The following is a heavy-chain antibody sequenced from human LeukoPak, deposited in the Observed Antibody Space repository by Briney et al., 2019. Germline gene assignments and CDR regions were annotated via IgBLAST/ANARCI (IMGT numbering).Heavy chain of an antibody. V-gene: IGHV3-66*01. Sequence: GGPQRLSCAASGFTVSSNYMTWLRQAPEGGREGGSVFYSGCCAYYGDSVKGQITISRDNSKNTLYLQMNSRRAEDTAVYYCTREKERHFDSWGQGTLVTVPS. CDR3: TREKERHFDS. CDR1: GFTVSSNY. CDR2: FYSGCCA. D-gene: IGHD5-24*01. J-gene: IGHJ4*02.